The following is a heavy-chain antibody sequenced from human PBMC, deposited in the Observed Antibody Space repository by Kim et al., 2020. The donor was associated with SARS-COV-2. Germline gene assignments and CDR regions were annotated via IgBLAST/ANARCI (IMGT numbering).Heavy chain of an antibody. V-gene: IGHV3-30*02. J-gene: IGHJ4*02. CDR3: AKGDYYGSGIDY. D-gene: IGHD3-10*01. Sequence: YYADSVKGRFTISRDNSKNTLYLQMNSLRAEDTAVYYCAKGDYYGSGIDYWGQGTLVTVSS.